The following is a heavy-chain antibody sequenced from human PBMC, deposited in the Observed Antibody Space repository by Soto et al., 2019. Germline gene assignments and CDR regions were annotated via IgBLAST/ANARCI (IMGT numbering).Heavy chain of an antibody. J-gene: IGHJ4*02. V-gene: IGHV3-53*02. CDR1: GFAVSSNY. CDR3: AGGTGAYFGY. Sequence: EVQLVETGGGLIQPGGSLRLSCAASGFAVSSNYMSWVRQAPGKGLEWVSVIYSDGNTYYADSVKGRFTISRDNSKNTMYLQMNSLIAEDTAVYYCAGGTGAYFGYWGQGTLVTVSS. CDR2: IYSDGNT. D-gene: IGHD2-15*01.